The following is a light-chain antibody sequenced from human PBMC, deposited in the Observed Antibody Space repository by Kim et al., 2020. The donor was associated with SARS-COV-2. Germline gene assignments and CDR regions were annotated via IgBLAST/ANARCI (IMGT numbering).Light chain of an antibody. CDR3: QQYNNWPPLT. CDR2: GAS. Sequence: SQGERASLAGRASRSVSSNLAWYQQKPGQAPRLLSYGASTRATGIPARFSGSGSGTEFTLTISSLQSEDFAVYYCQQYNNWPPLTFGGGTKVDIK. CDR1: RSVSSN. J-gene: IGKJ4*01. V-gene: IGKV3-15*01.